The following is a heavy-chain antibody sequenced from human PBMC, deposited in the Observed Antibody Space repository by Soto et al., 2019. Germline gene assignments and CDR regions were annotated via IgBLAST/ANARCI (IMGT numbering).Heavy chain of an antibody. J-gene: IGHJ5*02. D-gene: IGHD2-15*01. CDR1: GGSISSYY. CDR2: IYYSGSN. V-gene: IGHV4-59*01. CDR3: ARSMGLYCSGGSCYGGDWFDP. Sequence: QVQLQESGPGLVKPSETLSLTCTVSGGSISSYYWSWIRQPPGKGLEWIGYIYYSGSNNYNPSLKRRVTISVDTSKNQFSLELSSVTAADTAVYYCARSMGLYCSGGSCYGGDWFDPWGQGTLVTVSS.